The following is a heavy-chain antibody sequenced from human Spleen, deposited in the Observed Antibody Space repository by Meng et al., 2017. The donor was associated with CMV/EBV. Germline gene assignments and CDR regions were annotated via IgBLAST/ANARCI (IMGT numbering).Heavy chain of an antibody. CDR1: FSPCSTGVA. D-gene: IGHD3-10*01. CDR3: AHSSYYYRSGSYYPFEY. V-gene: IGHV2-5*02. Sequence: FSPCSTGVAGGWIRQPPGKALEWLALIYWDDDERYSPSLKTRLTITKDTSKNQVVLTMTNVDPVDTGTYFCAHSSYYYRSGSYYPFEYWGQGTLVTVSS. CDR2: IYWDDDE. J-gene: IGHJ4*02.